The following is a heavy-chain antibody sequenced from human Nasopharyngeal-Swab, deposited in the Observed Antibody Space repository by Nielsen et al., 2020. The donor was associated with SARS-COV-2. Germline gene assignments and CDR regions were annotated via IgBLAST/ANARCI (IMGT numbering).Heavy chain of an antibody. D-gene: IGHD3-10*01. CDR1: GYSFTKYW. Sequence: KVSCKGSGYSFTKYWIGWVRQMPGKGLEWMGIIFPGDADTRYSPSFQGQVTMSVDKSISTAYLQWSSLKASDTAMYYCTSRTGTMDVWGQGTTVTVSS. CDR3: TSRTGTMDV. CDR2: IFPGDADT. J-gene: IGHJ6*02. V-gene: IGHV5-51*01.